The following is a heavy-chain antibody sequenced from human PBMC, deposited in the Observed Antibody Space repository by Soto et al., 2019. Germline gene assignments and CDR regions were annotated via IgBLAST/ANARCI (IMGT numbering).Heavy chain of an antibody. Sequence: GASVKASCKASGYTFTSYGISWVRQAPGQGLEWMGWISAYNGNTNYAQKLQGRVTMTTDTSTSTAYMELRSLRSDDTAVYYCARAPSTSLNYDFWSGYNWFDPWGQGTLVTSPQ. J-gene: IGHJ5*02. V-gene: IGHV1-18*01. CDR2: ISAYNGNT. CDR1: GYTFTSYG. CDR3: ARAPSTSLNYDFWSGYNWFDP. D-gene: IGHD3-3*01.